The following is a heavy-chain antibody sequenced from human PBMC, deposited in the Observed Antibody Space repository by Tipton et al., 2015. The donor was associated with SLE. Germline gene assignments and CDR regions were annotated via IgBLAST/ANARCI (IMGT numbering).Heavy chain of an antibody. Sequence: QSGVEVKKPGASVKVSCKASGYTFTTYDINWVRQATGQGLEWMGRMNPNSGNTAYAPKFQGRLIMTRNTSISTVYMELSNLRSEDTAVYFCARGCRKYWGQGTLVTVSS. J-gene: IGHJ4*02. CDR2: MNPNSGNT. D-gene: IGHD2-15*01. V-gene: IGHV1-8*01. CDR1: GYTFTTYD. CDR3: ARGCRKY.